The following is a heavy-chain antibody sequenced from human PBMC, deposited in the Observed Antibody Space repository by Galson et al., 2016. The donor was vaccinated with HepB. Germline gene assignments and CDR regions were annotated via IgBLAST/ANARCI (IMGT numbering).Heavy chain of an antibody. D-gene: IGHD5-18*01. CDR1: GFTFSSYG. V-gene: IGHV3-33*01. CDR3: ARDRNGYSFGGDYYYYGMDV. CDR2: IWYGGNDK. Sequence: SLRLSCAASGFTFSSYGMHWVRQAPGKGLQWVAAIWYGGNDKYYVDSVKGRFTISRDNFENTLYLQMNSLRAEDTAVYYCARDRNGYSFGGDYYYYGMDVWGQGTTVTVSS. J-gene: IGHJ6*02.